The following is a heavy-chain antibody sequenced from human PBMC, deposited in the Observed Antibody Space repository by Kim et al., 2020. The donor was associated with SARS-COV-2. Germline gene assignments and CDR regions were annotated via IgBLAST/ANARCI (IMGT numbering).Heavy chain of an antibody. CDR3: ARDVSIAVAGKGFDY. V-gene: IGHV3-21*01. CDR1: GFTFSSYS. D-gene: IGHD6-19*01. Sequence: GGSLRLSCAASGFTFSSYSMNWVRQAPGKGLEWVSSISSSSSYIYYADSVKGRFTISRDNAKNSLYLQMNSLRAEDTAVYYCARDVSIAVAGKGFDYWGQGTLVTVSS. CDR2: ISSSSSYI. J-gene: IGHJ4*02.